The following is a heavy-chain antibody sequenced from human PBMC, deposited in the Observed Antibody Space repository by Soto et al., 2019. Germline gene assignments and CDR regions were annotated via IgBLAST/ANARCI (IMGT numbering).Heavy chain of an antibody. J-gene: IGHJ4*02. CDR2: MNPNSGNT. CDR1: GYTFTSYD. D-gene: IGHD2-2*01. CDR3: GRDGVVVPAAMESFDY. V-gene: IGHV1-8*01. Sequence: ASVKVSCKASGYTFTSYDINWVQQATGQGLEWVGWMNPNSGNTGYAQKFQGRVNMTRNTSMSTAYMELGSLRSEDTAVYYCGRDGVVVPAAMESFDYWGQGTLVTVSS.